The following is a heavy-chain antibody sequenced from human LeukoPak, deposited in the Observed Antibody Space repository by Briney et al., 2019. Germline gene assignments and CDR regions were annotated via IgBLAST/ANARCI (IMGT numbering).Heavy chain of an antibody. J-gene: IGHJ4*02. CDR3: ARGRGLTGSYYFDY. D-gene: IGHD3-9*01. CDR1: GDSISSSNW. CDR2: INHSGST. Sequence: SETLSLTCAVSGDSISSSNWWSWVRQPPGKGLEWIGEINHSGSTNYNPSLKSRVTISVDTSKNQFSLKLSSVTAADTAVYYSARGRGLTGSYYFDYWGQGTLVTVSS. V-gene: IGHV4-4*02.